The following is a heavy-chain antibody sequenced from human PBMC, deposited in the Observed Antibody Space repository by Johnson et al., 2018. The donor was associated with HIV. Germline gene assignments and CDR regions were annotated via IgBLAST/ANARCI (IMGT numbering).Heavy chain of an antibody. Sequence: EMQLVESGGGLVQPGGSLRLSCAASGFTFSSYDMHWVRQATGKGLEWVSAIGTAGDTYYPGSVKGRFTISRENAKNTLYLQMNILRAEDTAVYYCARGIAVSNWVDIWGQGTMVTVSS. V-gene: IGHV3-13*01. CDR1: GFTFSSYD. CDR2: IGTAGDT. J-gene: IGHJ3*02. D-gene: IGHD6-19*01. CDR3: ARGIAVSNWVDI.